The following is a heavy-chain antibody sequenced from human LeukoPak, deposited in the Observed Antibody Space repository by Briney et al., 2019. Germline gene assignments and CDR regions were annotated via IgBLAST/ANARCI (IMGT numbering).Heavy chain of an antibody. CDR2: IIPILGIA. V-gene: IGHV1-69*02. CDR1: GGTFSSYT. CDR3: ARGGLMPADDWFDP. D-gene: IGHD3-16*01. J-gene: IGHJ5*02. Sequence: SVKVCCKASGGTFSSYTISWVRQAPGQGLEWMGRIIPILGIANYAQKFQGRVTITADKSTSTAYMELSSLRSEDTAVYYCARGGLMPADDWFDPWGQGTLVTVSS.